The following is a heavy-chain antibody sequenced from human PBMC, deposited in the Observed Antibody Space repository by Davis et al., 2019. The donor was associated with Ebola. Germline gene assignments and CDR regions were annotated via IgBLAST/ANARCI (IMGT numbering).Heavy chain of an antibody. CDR3: ARIAGYSYGDA. CDR2: INHSGST. J-gene: IGHJ5*02. V-gene: IGHV4-34*01. Sequence: PSETLSLTCAVYGGSFSGYYWSWIRQPPGKGLEWIGEINHSGSTNYNPSLKSRITISVATSKNQFSLKLSSVTAADTAVYYCARIAGYSYGDAWGQGTLVTVSS. CDR1: GGSFSGYY. D-gene: IGHD5-18*01.